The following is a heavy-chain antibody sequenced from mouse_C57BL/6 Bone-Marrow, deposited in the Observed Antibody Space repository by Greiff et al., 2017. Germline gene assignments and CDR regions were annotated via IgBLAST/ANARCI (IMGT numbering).Heavy chain of an antibody. J-gene: IGHJ3*01. CDR3: ARGYGSIQFAY. Sequence: VQLQQSGPVLVKPGASVKMSCKASGYTFTDYYMHWVKQSHGKSLEWIGVINPYNGGTSYNQKFKGKATLTVDKSSSTAYMELNSLTSEDSAVYYCARGYGSIQFAYWGQGTLVTVSA. V-gene: IGHV1-19*01. D-gene: IGHD1-1*01. CDR1: GYTFTDYY. CDR2: INPYNGGT.